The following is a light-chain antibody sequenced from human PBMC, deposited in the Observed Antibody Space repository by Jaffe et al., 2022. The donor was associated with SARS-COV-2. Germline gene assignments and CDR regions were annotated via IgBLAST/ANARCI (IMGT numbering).Light chain of an antibody. Sequence: DIVLTQSPATLSLSPGERATLSCRASQSVGSHLAWYQQKPGQAPRLLMYDSYKRATGVPARFSGSGSGTDFTLTISTLEPEDFAVYYCQQRRDWPLTFGGGTKVEIQ. CDR2: DSY. CDR1: QSVGSH. J-gene: IGKJ4*01. CDR3: QQRRDWPLT. V-gene: IGKV3-11*01.